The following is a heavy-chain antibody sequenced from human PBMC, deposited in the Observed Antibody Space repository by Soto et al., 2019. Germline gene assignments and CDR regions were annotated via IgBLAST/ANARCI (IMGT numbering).Heavy chain of an antibody. J-gene: IGHJ5*02. V-gene: IGHV1-18*01. D-gene: IGHD6-19*01. Sequence: ASVNVSCKSSGYTFTSYCISWVRQAPGQGLEWMGWISAYNGNTNYAQKLQGRVTMTTDTSTSTAYMELRSLRSDDTAVYYCARDMYSSGWYWFDPWGQGTLVTVSS. CDR1: GYTFTSYC. CDR3: ARDMYSSGWYWFDP. CDR2: ISAYNGNT.